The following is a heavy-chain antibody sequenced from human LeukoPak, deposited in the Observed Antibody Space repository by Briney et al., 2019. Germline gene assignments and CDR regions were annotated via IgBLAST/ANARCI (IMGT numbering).Heavy chain of an antibody. CDR2: ISSSSSTI. Sequence: GGSLRLSCAAAGFTFSTYGMNWVRQAPGKGLEWVSSISSSSSTIYYADSVKGRFTISRDNAKNSLYLQMDSLRDEDTAVYYCARGSSGWYGFDTWGQGTLLIVSS. V-gene: IGHV3-48*02. D-gene: IGHD6-19*01. CDR3: ARGSSGWYGFDT. CDR1: GFTFSTYG. J-gene: IGHJ5*02.